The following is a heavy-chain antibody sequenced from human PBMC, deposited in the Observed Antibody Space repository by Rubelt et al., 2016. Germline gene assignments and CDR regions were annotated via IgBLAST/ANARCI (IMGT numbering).Heavy chain of an antibody. V-gene: IGHV4-59*01. J-gene: IGHJ4*02. D-gene: IGHD2-2*01. Sequence: QVQLQESGPGLVKPSETLSLTCTVSGGSISSYYWSWIRQPPGKGLEWIGYIYYSGSTNYNPPLKSRFTISVETSKNQFSLRLSSVTAADTALYYCARGKDCTSTSCYVDSWGQGTLVTVSS. CDR2: IYYSGST. CDR1: GGSISSYY. CDR3: ARGKDCTSTSCYVDS.